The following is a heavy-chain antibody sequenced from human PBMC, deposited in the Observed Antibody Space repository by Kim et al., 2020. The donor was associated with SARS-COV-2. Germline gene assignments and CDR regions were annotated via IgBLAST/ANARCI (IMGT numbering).Heavy chain of an antibody. D-gene: IGHD4-17*01. V-gene: IGHV3-13*01. J-gene: IGHJ4*02. Sequence: PGSVKGRFTISRENAKNSLYLQMNSLGAGDTAVYYCARGGFYGDYVAFDYWGQGTLVTVSS. CDR3: ARGGFYGDYVAFDY.